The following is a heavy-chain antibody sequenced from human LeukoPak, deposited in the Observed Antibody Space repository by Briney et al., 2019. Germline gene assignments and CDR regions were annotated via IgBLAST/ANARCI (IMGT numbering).Heavy chain of an antibody. CDR3: AKDMGYYGSSGYSALFDY. V-gene: IGHV3-9*01. CDR2: ISWNSGSI. CDR1: GFTFDDYA. Sequence: GGSLGLSCAASGFTFDDYAMHWVRQAPGKGLERVSGISWNSGSIGYADSVKGRFTISRDNAKNSLYLQMNSLRAEDTALYYCAKDMGYYGSSGYSALFDYWGQGTLVTVSS. J-gene: IGHJ4*02. D-gene: IGHD3-22*01.